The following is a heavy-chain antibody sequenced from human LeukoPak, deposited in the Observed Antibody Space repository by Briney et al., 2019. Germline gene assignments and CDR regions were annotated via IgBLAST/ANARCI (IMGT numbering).Heavy chain of an antibody. CDR3: ARGGSHDFQNNYYYYGMDV. D-gene: IGHD3-3*01. V-gene: IGHV4-34*01. J-gene: IGHJ6*02. CDR1: GGSFSGYY. Sequence: SETLSLTCAVYGGSFSGYYWSWIRQPPGEGLEWIGEINHSGSTNYNPSLKSRVTISVDTSKNQFSLKLSSVTAADTAVYCCARGGSHDFQNNYYYYGMDVWGQGTTVTVSS. CDR2: INHSGST.